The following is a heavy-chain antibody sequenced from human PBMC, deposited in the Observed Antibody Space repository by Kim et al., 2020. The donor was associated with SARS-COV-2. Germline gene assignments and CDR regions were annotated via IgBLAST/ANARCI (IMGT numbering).Heavy chain of an antibody. CDR2: IWYDGSNK. J-gene: IGHJ6*02. D-gene: IGHD6-19*01. Sequence: GGSLRLSCAASGFTFSSYGMHWVRQAPGKGLEWVAVIWYDGSNKYYADSVKGRFTISRDNSKNTLYLQMNSLRAEDTAVYYCAKGTGEYSSGWYWAYYYYGMDVWGQGTTVTVSS. CDR1: GFTFSSYG. V-gene: IGHV3-33*06. CDR3: AKGTGEYSSGWYWAYYYYGMDV.